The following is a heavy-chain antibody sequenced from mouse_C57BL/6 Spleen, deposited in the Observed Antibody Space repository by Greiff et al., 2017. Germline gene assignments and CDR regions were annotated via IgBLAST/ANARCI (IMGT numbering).Heavy chain of an antibody. CDR1: GYAFSSSW. V-gene: IGHV1-82*01. J-gene: IGHJ1*03. Sequence: ESGPELVKPGASVKISCKASGYAFSSSWMNWVKQRPGKGLVGIGRIYPGDGDTNYNGKFKGKATLTADKSSSTAYMQLSSLTSEDSAVYFCAREVIYYERAGDFDVWGTGTTVTVSS. D-gene: IGHD2-4*01. CDR2: IYPGDGDT. CDR3: AREVIYYERAGDFDV.